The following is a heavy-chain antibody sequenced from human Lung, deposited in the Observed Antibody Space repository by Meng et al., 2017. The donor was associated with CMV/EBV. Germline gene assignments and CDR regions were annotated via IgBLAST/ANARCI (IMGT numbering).Heavy chain of an antibody. J-gene: IGHJ6*02. V-gene: IGHV3-30-3*01. CDR2: ISYDGSNK. Sequence: GESLKISCAASGFTFSSYAMHWVRQAPGKGLEWVAVISYDGSNKYYADSVKGRFTISRDNSKNTLYLQMNSLRAEDTAVYYCARGSITGTTYYYYYGMDVXGQGXTVTVSS. CDR3: ARGSITGTTYYYYYGMDV. CDR1: GFTFSSYA. D-gene: IGHD1-7*01.